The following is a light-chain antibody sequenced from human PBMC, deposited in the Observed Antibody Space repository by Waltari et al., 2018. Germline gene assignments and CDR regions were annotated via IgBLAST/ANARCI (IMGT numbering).Light chain of an antibody. V-gene: IGKV3-11*01. J-gene: IGKJ3*01. Sequence: EIVLTQSPATLSLSPGERATLSCRASQSVSSYLAWYQQKPGQAPGLLSYDASNRATGSPARFSGSGSGTDFTLTISSLEPEDFAVYYCQQRSNWPPTFGPGTKVDIK. CDR2: DAS. CDR1: QSVSSY. CDR3: QQRSNWPPT.